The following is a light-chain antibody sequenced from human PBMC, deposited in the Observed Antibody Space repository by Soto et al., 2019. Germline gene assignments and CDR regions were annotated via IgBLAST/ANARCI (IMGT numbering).Light chain of an antibody. Sequence: QSALTQPPSASGSPGQSVTISCTGTSSDVGGSTYVSWYQQHPGKAPKLMIYEVSKRPSGVPDRFSGSKSGNTASLTASGLQAEDEADYYCSSYAGSSNMIFGGGTKLTVL. CDR1: SSDVGGSTY. CDR3: SSYAGSSNMI. CDR2: EVS. V-gene: IGLV2-8*01. J-gene: IGLJ2*01.